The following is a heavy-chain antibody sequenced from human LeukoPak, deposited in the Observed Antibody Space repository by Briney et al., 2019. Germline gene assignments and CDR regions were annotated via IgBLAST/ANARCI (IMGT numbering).Heavy chain of an antibody. D-gene: IGHD6-13*01. V-gene: IGHV4-30-2*01. CDR3: ARGKAAAGTPTAPFDY. Sequence: SQTLSLTCTVSGGSISSGGYYWSWIRQPPGKGLEWIGYIYHSGSTYYNPSLKSRVTISVDRSKNQFSLKLSSVTAADTAVYYCARGKAAAGTPTAPFDYWGQGTLVTVSS. CDR2: IYHSGST. CDR1: GGSISSGGYY. J-gene: IGHJ4*02.